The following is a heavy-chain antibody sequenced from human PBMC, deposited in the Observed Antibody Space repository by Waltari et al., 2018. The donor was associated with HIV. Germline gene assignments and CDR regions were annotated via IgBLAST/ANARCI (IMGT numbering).Heavy chain of an antibody. CDR2: ISSLGSRP. CDR3: SKASSAFFLPFSYCDS. J-gene: IGHJ4*02. Sequence: EVQLLESGGGLVQPGGTLRLSCAASGFSFSSSAINWAGQPPGKGLKWGAMISSLGSRPHYAATVTRPCRFARDKSIDAVFLQLTSLTVEDASGFYCSKASSAFFLPFSYCDSSGQGAQFTVSS. D-gene: IGHD6-19*01. CDR1: GFSFSSSA. V-gene: IGHV3-23*03.